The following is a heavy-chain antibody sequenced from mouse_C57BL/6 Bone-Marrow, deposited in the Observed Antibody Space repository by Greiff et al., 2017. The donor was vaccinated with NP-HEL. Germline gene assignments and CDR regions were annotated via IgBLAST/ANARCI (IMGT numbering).Heavy chain of an antibody. V-gene: IGHV2-2*01. CDR3: ARNEDLYYYGSRVYWYFDV. Sequence: VQLQQSGPGLVQPSQSLSITCTVSGFSLTSYGVHWVRQSPGKGLEWLGVIWSGGSTDYNAAFISRLSISKDNSKSQVFFKMNSLQADDTAIYYCARNEDLYYYGSRVYWYFDVWGTGTTVTVSS. CDR2: IWSGGST. J-gene: IGHJ1*03. D-gene: IGHD1-1*01. CDR1: GFSLTSYG.